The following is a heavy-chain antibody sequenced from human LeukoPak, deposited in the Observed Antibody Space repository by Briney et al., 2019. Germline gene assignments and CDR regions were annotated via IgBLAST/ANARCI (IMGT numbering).Heavy chain of an antibody. D-gene: IGHD2-15*01. CDR1: GLTFSSYS. CDR3: ARDRTDIVVVVAATSLDY. V-gene: IGHV3-21*01. J-gene: IGHJ4*02. Sequence: GGSLRLSCAASGLTFSSYSMNWVRQAPGKGLEWVSSISSSSSYIYYADSVKGRFTISRDNAKNSLYLQMNSLRAEDTAVYYCARDRTDIVVVVAATSLDYWGQGTLVTVSS. CDR2: ISSSSSYI.